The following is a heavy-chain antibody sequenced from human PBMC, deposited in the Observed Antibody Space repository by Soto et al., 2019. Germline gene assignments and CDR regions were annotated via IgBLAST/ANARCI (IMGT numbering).Heavy chain of an antibody. V-gene: IGHV3-33*03. CDR3: AKDGSSPEMATSLLDY. CDR2: IWYDGSNK. D-gene: IGHD5-12*01. CDR1: GFTFNSFH. Sequence: GGSLRLSCAASGFTFNSFHIHWVRQAPGKGLEWVAVIWYDGSNKYYADSVKGRFSISRDNAKNSLYLQMNSLRAEDTALYYCAKDGSSPEMATSLLDYWGQGTLVTVSS. J-gene: IGHJ4*02.